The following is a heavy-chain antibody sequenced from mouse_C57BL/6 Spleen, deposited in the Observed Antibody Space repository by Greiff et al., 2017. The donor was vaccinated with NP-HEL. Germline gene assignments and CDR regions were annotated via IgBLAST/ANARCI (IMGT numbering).Heavy chain of an antibody. V-gene: IGHV1-50*01. D-gene: IGHD2-4*01. CDR1: GYTFTSYW. CDR3: ARVDYGPFDY. J-gene: IGHJ2*01. Sequence: QVQLQQPGAELVKPGASVKLSCKASGYTFTSYWMQWVKQRPGQGLEWIGEIDPSDSYTNYNQKFKGKATLTVDTSSSTAYMQLSSLTSEDSAVYYCARVDYGPFDYWGQGTTLTVSS. CDR2: IDPSDSYT.